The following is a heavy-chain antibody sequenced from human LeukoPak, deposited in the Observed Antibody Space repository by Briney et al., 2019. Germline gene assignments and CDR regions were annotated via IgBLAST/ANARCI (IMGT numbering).Heavy chain of an antibody. Sequence: PSETLSLTCTVSGYSISSGYYWGWIRQPPGKGLEWIGTIRHSGTTYYDPSLKSRVTISVDTSKNQFSLKLSSVTAADTAVYYCARDPGYCSGGSCYNWFDPWGQGTLVTVSS. V-gene: IGHV4-38-2*02. CDR2: IRHSGTT. D-gene: IGHD2-15*01. CDR3: ARDPGYCSGGSCYNWFDP. J-gene: IGHJ5*02. CDR1: GYSISSGYY.